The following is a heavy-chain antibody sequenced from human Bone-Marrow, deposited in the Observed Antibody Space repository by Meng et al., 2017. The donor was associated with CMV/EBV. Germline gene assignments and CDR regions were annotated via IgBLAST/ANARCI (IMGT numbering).Heavy chain of an antibody. CDR1: GFTLSYYS. Sequence: GGSLRLSCAASGFTLSYYSMNWIRQAPGKGLEWVSSISGGSTYIYYVDSVKGRFTISRDNAKNSLHLRMNSLRAEDTAVYYCASWSPESHGMDVWGQGTTVTVFS. J-gene: IGHJ6*02. V-gene: IGHV3-21*01. D-gene: IGHD2-15*01. CDR2: ISGGSTYI. CDR3: ASWSPESHGMDV.